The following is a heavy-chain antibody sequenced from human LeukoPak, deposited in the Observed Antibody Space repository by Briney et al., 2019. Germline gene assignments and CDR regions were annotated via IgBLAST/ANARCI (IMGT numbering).Heavy chain of an antibody. V-gene: IGHV3-74*01. J-gene: IGHJ4*02. CDR1: GFTFSSYW. CDR3: AKRASGSGTSLYYFDY. D-gene: IGHD3-10*01. Sequence: GGSLRLSCAASGFTFSSYWMHWVRQAPGKGLVWVSRINSDGSSTSYADSVKGRFTISRDNSKNTLYLQMNSLRAEDTAVYYCAKRASGSGTSLYYFDYWGQGTLVTVSS. CDR2: INSDGSST.